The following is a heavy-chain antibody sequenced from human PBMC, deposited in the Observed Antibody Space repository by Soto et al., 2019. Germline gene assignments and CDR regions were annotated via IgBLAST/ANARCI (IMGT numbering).Heavy chain of an antibody. V-gene: IGHV3-30*18. D-gene: IGHD1-26*01. CDR2: ISYDGSNK. CDR1: GFTFKSYG. Sequence: PGGSLRLSCAASGFTFKSYGMYLFRQSPAKGLEWVAVISYDGSNKYYADSVKGRFTISRDNSKNTLYLQMNSLRAEDTAVYYCAKGGVGSTSNAFDIWGQGTMVTVSS. J-gene: IGHJ3*02. CDR3: AKGGVGSTSNAFDI.